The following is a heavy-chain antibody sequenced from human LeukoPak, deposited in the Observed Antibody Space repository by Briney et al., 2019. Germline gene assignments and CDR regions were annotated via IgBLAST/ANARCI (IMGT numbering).Heavy chain of an antibody. J-gene: IGHJ4*02. CDR2: ISGSGDNT. Sequence: PGGSLRLSCAASGFTFSGFAMSWVRRTPGKGLEWVSGISGSGDNTLYADSVKGRFTISRDNSKNTLYLEMNSLRAEDTAMYYCARQGSEIDYWGQGTLVTVSS. V-gene: IGHV3-23*01. CDR1: GFTFSGFA. CDR3: ARQGSEIDY.